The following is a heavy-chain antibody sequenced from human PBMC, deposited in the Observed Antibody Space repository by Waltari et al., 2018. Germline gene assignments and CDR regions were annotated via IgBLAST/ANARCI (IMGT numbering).Heavy chain of an antibody. Sequence: EVQLVESGGGLVQPGGSLRLSCAASGFTFSSYAMSWVRQAPGKGLEWVSAISGSGGSTYYADSVKGRFTISRDNSKNTLYLQMNSLRAEDTAVYYCAKDPIGVAVAGTILDYWGQGTLVTVSS. J-gene: IGHJ4*02. CDR3: AKDPIGVAVAGTILDY. V-gene: IGHV3-23*04. D-gene: IGHD6-19*01. CDR2: ISGSGGST. CDR1: GFTFSSYA.